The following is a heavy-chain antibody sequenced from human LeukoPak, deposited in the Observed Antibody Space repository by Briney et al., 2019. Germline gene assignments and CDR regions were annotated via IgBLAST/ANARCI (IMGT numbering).Heavy chain of an antibody. CDR3: ARGGWGSFDY. CDR1: GYSISSGYY. V-gene: IGHV4-61*01. Sequence: PSETLSLTCTVSGYSISSGYYWSWIRPPPGKGLEWIGYIYYSGSTNYNPSLKSRVTISVDTSKNQFSLKLISVTAADTAVYYCARGGWGSFDYWGQGTLVTVSS. J-gene: IGHJ4*02. D-gene: IGHD1-26*01. CDR2: IYYSGST.